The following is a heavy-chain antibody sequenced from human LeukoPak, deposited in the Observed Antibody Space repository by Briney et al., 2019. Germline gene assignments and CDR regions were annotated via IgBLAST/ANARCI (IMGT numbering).Heavy chain of an antibody. CDR2: INTGNGNT. V-gene: IGHV1-3*04. Sequence: ASVKVSCKASGYIFTSYPIHWVRQAPGQRLEWMGWINTGNGNTKYSQRFEGRVTMTTDTSTSTAYMELRSLRSDDTAVYYCARAARTIFGVVEDDYWGQGTLVTVSS. CDR1: GYIFTSYP. J-gene: IGHJ4*02. CDR3: ARAARTIFGVVEDDY. D-gene: IGHD3-3*01.